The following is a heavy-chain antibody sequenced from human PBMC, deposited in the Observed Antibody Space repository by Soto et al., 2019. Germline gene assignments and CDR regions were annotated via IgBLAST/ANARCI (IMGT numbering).Heavy chain of an antibody. CDR3: ARRENEVWFGELLRTYYYYYGMDV. D-gene: IGHD3-10*01. J-gene: IGHJ6*02. CDR2: ISAYNGNT. Sequence: ASVKVSCKASGYTFTSYGISWVRQAPGQGLEWMGWISAYNGNTNYAQKLQGRVTMTTDTSTSTAYMELRSLRSDDTAVYYCARRENEVWFGELLRTYYYYYGMDVWGQGTKVTVSS. CDR1: GYTFTSYG. V-gene: IGHV1-18*01.